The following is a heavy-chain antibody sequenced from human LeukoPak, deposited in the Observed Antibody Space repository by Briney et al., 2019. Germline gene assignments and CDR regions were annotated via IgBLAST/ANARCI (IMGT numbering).Heavy chain of an antibody. CDR1: AYTFTGYY. V-gene: IGHV1-2*02. CDR2: INPNSGGT. J-gene: IGHJ3*02. D-gene: IGHD2-2*02. CDR3: ARVVCSSTSCYKDGFDI. Sequence: ASVKVSCKASAYTFTGYYMHWVRQAPGQGLERMGWINPNSGGTNYAQTFQGRVTMTRDTSISTAYMELSRLRFDDTAVYYCARVVCSSTSCYKDGFDIWGQGTMVTVSS.